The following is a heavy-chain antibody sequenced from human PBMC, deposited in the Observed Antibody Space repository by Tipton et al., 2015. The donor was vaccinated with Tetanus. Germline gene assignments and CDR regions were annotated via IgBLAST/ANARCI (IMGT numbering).Heavy chain of an antibody. D-gene: IGHD2-15*01. V-gene: IGHV4-39*02. CDR1: SASISSRDYY. Sequence: TLSLTCTVSSASISSRDYYWGWIRQPPGKGLEWIGSVYYDGRAYRNQSPESRLTISVETSKNHFSLKLNSVSAADTAVYYCARGPSVAYCSGRSCPVWFDPWGQGTLVTVSS. CDR3: ARGPSVAYCSGRSCPVWFDP. CDR2: VYYDGRA. J-gene: IGHJ5*02.